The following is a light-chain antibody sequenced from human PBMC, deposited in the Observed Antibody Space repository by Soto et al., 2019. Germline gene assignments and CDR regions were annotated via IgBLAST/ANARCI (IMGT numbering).Light chain of an antibody. J-gene: IGKJ1*01. Sequence: DIQMTQSPSSLSAFVGDRVTITCRTTQGINNYLAWYQQKPGGVPKLLIYAESTLRSGVPSRFSGGGSGTGANFTLTIRSLQLEDDATYYGQRCLNAPRTCGQGTNLQIK. V-gene: IGKV1-27*01. CDR3: QRCLNAPRT. CDR2: AES. CDR1: QGINNY.